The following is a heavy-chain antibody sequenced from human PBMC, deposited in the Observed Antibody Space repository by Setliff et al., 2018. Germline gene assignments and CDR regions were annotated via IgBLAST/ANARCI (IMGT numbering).Heavy chain of an antibody. CDR3: ARGRIATDLYYFDY. CDR1: GGSFSGYY. Sequence: PSETLSLTCAVYGGSFSGYYWSWIRQPPGKGLEWIGEINHSGSTNYNPSLKSRVTISVDTSKNQFSLKLSSVTAADTAVYYCARGRIATDLYYFDYWDQRTLVTVSS. D-gene: IGHD6-13*01. V-gene: IGHV4-34*01. CDR2: INHSGST. J-gene: IGHJ4*02.